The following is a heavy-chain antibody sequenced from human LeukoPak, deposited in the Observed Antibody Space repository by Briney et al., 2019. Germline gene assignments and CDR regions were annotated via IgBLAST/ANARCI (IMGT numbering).Heavy chain of an antibody. Sequence: GASLRLSCAASGFNFSSYAMSWVRQAPGKGLEWVSAISGSGGSTYYADSVKGRFTISRDNSKNTLYLQMNSLRAEDTAVYYCAKEGTTIFVPGMDVWGQGTTVTVSS. J-gene: IGHJ6*02. D-gene: IGHD3-3*01. CDR3: AKEGTTIFVPGMDV. V-gene: IGHV3-23*01. CDR1: GFNFSSYA. CDR2: ISGSGGST.